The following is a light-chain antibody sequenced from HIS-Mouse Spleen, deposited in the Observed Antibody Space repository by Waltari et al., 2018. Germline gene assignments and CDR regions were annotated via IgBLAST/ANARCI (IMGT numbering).Light chain of an antibody. J-gene: IGLJ2*01. CDR2: EDS. V-gene: IGLV3-10*01. CDR3: YSTDSSGNHRV. CDR1: ALPKKY. Sequence: SYELTQPPSVSVSPGQTARITCSGDALPKKYAYWYQRKSGQAPVLVIYEDSKRPSGIPGRFSGSSSGTMATLTISGAQVEDEADYYCYSTDSSGNHRVFGGGTKLTVL.